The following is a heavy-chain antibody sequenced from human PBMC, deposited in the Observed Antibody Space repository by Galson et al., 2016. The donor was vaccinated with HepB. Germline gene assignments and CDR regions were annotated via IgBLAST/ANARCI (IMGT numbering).Heavy chain of an antibody. V-gene: IGHV3-7*01. CDR3: VREGDAGTVDY. Sequence: SLRLSCAASGFTFSTYWMGWVRQAPGKGLECVANINEVGSEKFYLDSVKGRFTISRDNAKNSLYVQMNGLRAEDTAVYYCVREGDAGTVDYWGQGTLVTVSS. CDR1: GFTFSTYW. CDR2: INEVGSEK. J-gene: IGHJ4*02. D-gene: IGHD1-1*01.